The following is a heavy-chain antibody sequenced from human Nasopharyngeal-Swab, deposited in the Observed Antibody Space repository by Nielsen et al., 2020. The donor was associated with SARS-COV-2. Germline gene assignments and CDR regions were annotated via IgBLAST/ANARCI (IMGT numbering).Heavy chain of an antibody. Sequence: WVRQAPGQGLEWMGGIIPIFGTANYAQKFQGRVTITADKSTSTAYMELSSLRSEDTAVYYCARGIYCSSTSCKGHDAFDIWGQGTMVTVSS. V-gene: IGHV1-69*06. CDR3: ARGIYCSSTSCKGHDAFDI. CDR2: IIPIFGTA. D-gene: IGHD2-2*01. J-gene: IGHJ3*02.